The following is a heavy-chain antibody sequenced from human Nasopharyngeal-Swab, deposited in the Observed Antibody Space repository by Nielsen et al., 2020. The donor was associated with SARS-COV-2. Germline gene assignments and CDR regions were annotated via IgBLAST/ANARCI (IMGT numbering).Heavy chain of an antibody. V-gene: IGHV7-4-1*02. Sequence: ASVKVSCKASGYTFTSYAMNWVRQAPGQGLEWIGWINTNTGNPTYAQGFTGRFVFSLDTSVSTAYLQISSLKAEDTAVYYCARGNIAIQYYYYGMDVWGQGTTVTVSS. J-gene: IGHJ6*02. D-gene: IGHD2/OR15-2a*01. CDR3: ARGNIAIQYYYYGMDV. CDR2: INTNTGNP. CDR1: GYTFTSYA.